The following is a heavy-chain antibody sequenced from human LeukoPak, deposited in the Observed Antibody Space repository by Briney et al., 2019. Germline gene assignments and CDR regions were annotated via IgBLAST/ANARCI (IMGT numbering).Heavy chain of an antibody. CDR1: GGSISSSSYY. CDR3: ARALTTVSRGFDY. V-gene: IGHV4-39*07. D-gene: IGHD4-17*01. CDR2: IYYSGST. J-gene: IGHJ4*02. Sequence: PSETLSLTCTVSGGSISSSSYYWGWIRQPPGKGLEWIGSIYYSGSTYSNPSLQSRVTISVDTSKNQFSLKLSSVTAADTAVYYCARALTTVSRGFDYWGQGTLVTVSS.